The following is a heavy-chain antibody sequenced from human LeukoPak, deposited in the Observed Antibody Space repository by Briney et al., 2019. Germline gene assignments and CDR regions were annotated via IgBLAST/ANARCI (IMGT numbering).Heavy chain of an antibody. V-gene: IGHV3-23*01. CDR3: AKELMGFDY. D-gene: IGHD2-8*01. Sequence: PGGSLRLSCAASGFTFSSYAMSWVRQAPGKGLEWVSAVSGTGLTTYYADSVKGRFIVSRDNSKNTVYLQINSLRGEDAAVYYCAKELMGFDYWGQGTLVTVSS. CDR2: VSGTGLTT. J-gene: IGHJ4*02. CDR1: GFTFSSYA.